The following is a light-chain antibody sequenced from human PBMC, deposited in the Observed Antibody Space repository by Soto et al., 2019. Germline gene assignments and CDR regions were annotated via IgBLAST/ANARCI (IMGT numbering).Light chain of an antibody. CDR1: KGFISSY. V-gene: IGKV3-20*01. J-gene: IGKJ3*01. Sequence: EIVLTQSPGTLSLSPGERATFSSRASKGFISSYLAWYQQKPGQAPRLLIYGASSRATGIPDRFSGSGSGTDFTLTISRLEPEDFAVYYCQQYGSSPFTFGPGTKVDIK. CDR3: QQYGSSPFT. CDR2: GAS.